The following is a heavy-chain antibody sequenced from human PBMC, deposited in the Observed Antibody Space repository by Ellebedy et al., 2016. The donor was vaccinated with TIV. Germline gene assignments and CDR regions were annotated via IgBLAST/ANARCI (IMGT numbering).Heavy chain of an antibody. V-gene: IGHV1-2*04. CDR2: INPNSGGT. CDR3: ARVSRVAVALNWFDP. CDR1: GYTFTGYY. J-gene: IGHJ5*02. D-gene: IGHD6-19*01. Sequence: ASVKVSXXASGYTFTGYYMHWVRQAPGQGLEWMGWINPNSGGTNYAQKFQGWVTMTRDTSISTAYMELSRLRSDDTAVYYCARVSRVAVALNWFDPWGQGTLVTVSS.